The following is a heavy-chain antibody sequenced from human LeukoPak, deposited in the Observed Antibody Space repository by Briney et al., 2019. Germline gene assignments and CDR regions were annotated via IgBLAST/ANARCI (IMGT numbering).Heavy chain of an antibody. J-gene: IGHJ4*02. D-gene: IGHD4-17*01. V-gene: IGHV3-33*06. CDR3: AKRPSDYGDYVTYFDY. CDR1: GFTFSSYG. Sequence: GGSLRLSCAASGFTFSSYGMHWVRQAPGKGLEWVAVIWYDGSNKYYADSVKGRFTISRDNSKDTLYLQMNSLRAEDTAVYYCAKRPSDYGDYVTYFDYWGQGTLVTVSS. CDR2: IWYDGSNK.